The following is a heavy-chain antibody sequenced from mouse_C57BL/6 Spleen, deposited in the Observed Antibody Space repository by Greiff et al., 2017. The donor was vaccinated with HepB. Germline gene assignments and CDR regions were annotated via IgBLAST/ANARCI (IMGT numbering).Heavy chain of an antibody. D-gene: IGHD1-1*01. CDR1: GFTFSDYG. J-gene: IGHJ2*01. V-gene: IGHV5-17*01. CDR2: ISSGSSTI. Sequence: EVKLVESGGGLAKPGGSLKLSCAASGFTFSDYGMHWVRQAPEKGLEWVAYISSGSSTIYYADTVKGRFTISRDNAKNTLFLQMTSLRSEDTAMYYCAREEDYGSSFDYWGQGTTLTVST. CDR3: AREEDYGSSFDY.